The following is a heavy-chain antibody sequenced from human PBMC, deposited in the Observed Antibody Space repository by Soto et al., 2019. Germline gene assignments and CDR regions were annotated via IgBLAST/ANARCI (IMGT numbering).Heavy chain of an antibody. CDR1: GYTFTSYD. D-gene: IGHD6-19*01. J-gene: IGHJ6*02. CDR3: ASKLGMNISGGSRRTYYYYGMDV. Sequence: QVQLVQSGAEVKKPGASVKVSCKASGYTFTSYDINWVRQATGQGLEWMGWMNPNSGNTGYAQKFQGIVTITRNTSISTAYMELSSMRSEDTAVYYCASKLGMNISGGSRRTYYYYGMDVWGQGTTVTVSS. CDR2: MNPNSGNT. V-gene: IGHV1-8*01.